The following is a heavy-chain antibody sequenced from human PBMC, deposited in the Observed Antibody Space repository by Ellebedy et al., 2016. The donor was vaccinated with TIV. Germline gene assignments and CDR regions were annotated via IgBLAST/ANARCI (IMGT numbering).Heavy chain of an antibody. CDR2: ISSSSTI. D-gene: IGHD1-26*01. J-gene: IGHJ4*02. V-gene: IGHV3-48*04. CDR3: ARGPIVYSGSYPGV. CDR1: GFTFSSYS. Sequence: GGSLRLSCAASGFTFSSYSMNWVRQAPGKGLEWVSYISSSSTIYYADSVKGRFTISRDNAKNSLYLQMNSLRAEDTAVYYCARGPIVYSGSYPGVWGQGTLVTVSS.